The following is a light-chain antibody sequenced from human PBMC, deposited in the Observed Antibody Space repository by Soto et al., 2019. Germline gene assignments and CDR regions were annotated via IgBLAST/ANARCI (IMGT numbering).Light chain of an antibody. CDR2: DVS. CDR1: SSDVGGYNY. V-gene: IGLV2-14*01. J-gene: IGLJ1*01. Sequence: QSALTPPPSVSGSPGQTITISCTGTSSDVGGYNYVSWYQQHPGKAPKLMFYDVSNRPSGVSNRFSGSKSGNTASLTISGLQAEDEADYYCSSYTSSSTLRVFGTGTKLTVL. CDR3: SSYTSSSTLRV.